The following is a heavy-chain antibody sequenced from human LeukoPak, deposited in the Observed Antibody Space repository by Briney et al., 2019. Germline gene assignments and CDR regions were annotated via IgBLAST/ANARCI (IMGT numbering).Heavy chain of an antibody. V-gene: IGHV3-23*01. D-gene: IGHD6-13*01. J-gene: IGHJ6*03. CDR3: AKVARSSRIAAAGNYYYYYMDV. CDR2: ISGSGGST. Sequence: GGSLRLSCAASGFTFRSYGMSWVRQAPGKGLEWVSAISGSGGSTYYADSVKGRFTISRDNSKNTLYLQMNSLRAEDTAVYYCAKVARSSRIAAAGNYYYYYMDVWGKGTTVTISS. CDR1: GFTFRSYG.